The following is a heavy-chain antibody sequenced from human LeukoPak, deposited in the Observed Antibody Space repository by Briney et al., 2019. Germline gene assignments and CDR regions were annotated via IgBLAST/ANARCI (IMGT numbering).Heavy chain of an antibody. Sequence: PSETLSLTCAVYGGSFSDYYWGWIRQPPGKGLEWIGSIYYSGSTYYNPSLKSRVTISVDTSKNQFSLKLSSVTAADTAVYYCARLGAAAAAPYYFDYWGQGTLVTVSS. J-gene: IGHJ4*02. CDR2: IYYSGST. CDR3: ARLGAAAAAPYYFDY. V-gene: IGHV4-34*01. CDR1: GGSFSDYY. D-gene: IGHD6-13*01.